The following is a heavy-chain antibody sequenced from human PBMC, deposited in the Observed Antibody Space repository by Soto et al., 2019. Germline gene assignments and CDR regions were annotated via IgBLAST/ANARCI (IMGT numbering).Heavy chain of an antibody. CDR1: GFNFRSYS. Sequence: EVQLVESGGGLVRPGGSLRLSCTVSGFNFRSYSMSWVRQAPGKGLEWVANITKDGSEKYYVDSVKGRFTISRDNAENSVYLQMNSLRAGDTAGYYCTRGDCNSENDYCFDYWGQGTLVTVSS. V-gene: IGHV3-7*01. CDR3: TRGDCNSENDYCFDY. CDR2: ITKDGSEK. J-gene: IGHJ4*02. D-gene: IGHD1-1*01.